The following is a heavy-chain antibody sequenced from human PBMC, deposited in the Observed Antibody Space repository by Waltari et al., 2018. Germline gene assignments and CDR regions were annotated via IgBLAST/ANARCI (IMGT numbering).Heavy chain of an antibody. D-gene: IGHD2-2*01. Sequence: EVQLVESGGDLVQPGGSLRLSCAASGFTFSSYWMHWVRQAPGKGLVWVSRINSDGSSTSYADSVKGRFTISRDNAKNTLYLQMNSLRAEDTAVYYCARVREDGDIVVVPATEGLDYWGQGTLVTVSS. J-gene: IGHJ4*02. CDR2: INSDGSST. V-gene: IGHV3-74*01. CDR3: ARVREDGDIVVVPATEGLDY. CDR1: GFTFSSYW.